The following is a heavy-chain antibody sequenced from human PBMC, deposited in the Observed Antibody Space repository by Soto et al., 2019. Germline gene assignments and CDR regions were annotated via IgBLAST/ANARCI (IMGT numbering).Heavy chain of an antibody. CDR2: IYPADSDT. CDR1: RYTFASYW. CDR3: ARGPTPLFDH. Sequence: GEALKISCKASRYTFASYWIGWVRQMPGKGLEWMGIIYPADSDTRYNPSFQGQVTISADKSITTAYLQWSSLKASDTAMYYCARGPTPLFDHWGHGPLFTVSS. J-gene: IGHJ4*01. V-gene: IGHV5-51*01. D-gene: IGHD2-15*01.